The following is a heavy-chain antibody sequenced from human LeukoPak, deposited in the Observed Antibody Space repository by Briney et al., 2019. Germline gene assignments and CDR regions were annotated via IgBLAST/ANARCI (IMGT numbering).Heavy chain of an antibody. V-gene: IGHV4-59*12. CDR2: IYYSGST. Sequence: SETLSLTCTVSGGSISSYYWSWIRQPPGKGLEWIGYIYYSGSTNYNPSLKGRVTISVDTSKNQFSLKLSSVTAADTAVYYCARDGPKGYQIFDYWGQGTLVTVSS. D-gene: IGHD2-2*01. CDR1: GGSISSYY. J-gene: IGHJ4*02. CDR3: ARDGPKGYQIFDY.